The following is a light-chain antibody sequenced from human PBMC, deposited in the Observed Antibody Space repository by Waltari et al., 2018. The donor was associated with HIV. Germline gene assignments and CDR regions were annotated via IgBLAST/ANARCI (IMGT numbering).Light chain of an antibody. CDR3: QQSYTTPRT. CDR1: QSISNY. V-gene: IGKV1-39*01. J-gene: IGKJ4*01. Sequence: DIQMTQSPSSLSASVGDSFTITCRASQSISNYLNWYQQKPGKAPNLLISGASNLQSGVPSRFSGSGSGTDFTLTITSLEPEDFATYHCQQSYTTPRTFGGGSRVEIK. CDR2: GAS.